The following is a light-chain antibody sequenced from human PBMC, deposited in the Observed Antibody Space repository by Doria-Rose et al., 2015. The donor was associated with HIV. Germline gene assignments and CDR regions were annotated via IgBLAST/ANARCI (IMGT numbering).Light chain of an antibody. CDR3: QSYDSRLSVYV. CDR2: GNT. CDR1: SSNIGAGFD. V-gene: IGLV1-40*01. J-gene: IGLJ1*01. Sequence: QSVLTQPPSVSGAPGQRVAISCTGSSSNIGAGFDVNWYQQFPRTAPKLLIHGNTNRPSGVPDRFSGSNSGTSASLAISGLRAEDEADYYCQSYDSRLSVYVFGTGTKVTVL.